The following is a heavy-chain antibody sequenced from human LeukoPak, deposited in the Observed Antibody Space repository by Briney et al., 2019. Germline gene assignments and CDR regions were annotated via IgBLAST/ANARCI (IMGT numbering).Heavy chain of an antibody. CDR3: AKDRGYEVVFDP. Sequence: GGSLRLSCAASGFTFSSYEMNWVRQAPGKGLEWVSLISGDGDRTSYADSVKGRFTISRDNDKNSLYLQMNSLRIEDTALYYCAKDRGYEVVFDPWGQGTLVAVSS. V-gene: IGHV3-43*02. J-gene: IGHJ5*02. CDR2: ISGDGDRT. CDR1: GFTFSSYE. D-gene: IGHD5-12*01.